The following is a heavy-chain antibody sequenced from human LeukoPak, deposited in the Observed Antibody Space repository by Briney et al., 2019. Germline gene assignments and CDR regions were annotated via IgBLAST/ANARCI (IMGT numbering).Heavy chain of an antibody. CDR3: ARSHDYGDSSPYYYYMDV. CDR2: INWNGGST. CDR1: GFTFDDYG. J-gene: IGHJ6*03. D-gene: IGHD4-17*01. V-gene: IGHV3-20*04. Sequence: GGSLRLSCAASGFTFDDYGMSWVRQAPGKGLERVSGINWNGGSTGYADSVKGRFTISRDNAENSLYLQMNSLRAEDTALYYCARSHDYGDSSPYYYYMDVWGKGTTVTVSS.